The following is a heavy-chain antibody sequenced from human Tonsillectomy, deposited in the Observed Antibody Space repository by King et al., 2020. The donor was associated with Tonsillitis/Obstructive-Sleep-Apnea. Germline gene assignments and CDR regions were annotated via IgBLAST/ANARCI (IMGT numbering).Heavy chain of an antibody. V-gene: IGHV2-70*11. CDR3: ARSDANWNYAAFDI. Sequence: TLKESGPALVKPTQTLTLTCTFSGFSLCGSGMCVTWTRQPPGKALEWLARIDWDDDKYYSTSLKTRLTISKDTSKNQVVLTMTNMDPMDTATYFCARSDANWNYAAFDIWGQGTMVTVSS. J-gene: IGHJ3*02. D-gene: IGHD1-7*01. CDR1: GFSLCGSGMC. CDR2: IDWDDDK.